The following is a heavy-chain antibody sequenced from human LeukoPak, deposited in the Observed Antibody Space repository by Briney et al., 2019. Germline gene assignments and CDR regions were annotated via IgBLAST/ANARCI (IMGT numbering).Heavy chain of an antibody. CDR3: ARQRVRGSYYFDY. V-gene: IGHV4-38-2*02. Sequence: NPSETLSLTCTVSGYSISGGYYWGWIRQPPGKGLEWIGSIYHSGSTYYNPSLKSRVTISVDTSKNQFSLKLSSVTAADTAVYYCARQRVRGSYYFDYWGQGTLVTVSS. D-gene: IGHD1-26*01. CDR2: IYHSGST. CDR1: GYSISGGYY. J-gene: IGHJ4*02.